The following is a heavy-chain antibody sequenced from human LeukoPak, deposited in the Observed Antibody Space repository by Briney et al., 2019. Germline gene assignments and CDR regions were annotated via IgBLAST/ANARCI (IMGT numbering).Heavy chain of an antibody. CDR3: ARDKSYYYDSSGYYPGDAFDI. CDR2: IKQDGSEK. D-gene: IGHD3-22*01. J-gene: IGHJ3*02. V-gene: IGHV3-7*01. Sequence: GGSLRLSCAASGFTFSSYWMSWVRQAPGKGLEWVANIKQDGSEKYYVDSVKGRFTISRDNAKNSLYLQMNSLRAEDTAVYYCARDKSYYYDSSGYYPGDAFDIWGQGTMVTVSS. CDR1: GFTFSSYW.